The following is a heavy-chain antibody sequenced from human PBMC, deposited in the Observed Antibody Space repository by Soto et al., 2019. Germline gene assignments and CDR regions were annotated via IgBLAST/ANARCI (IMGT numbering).Heavy chain of an antibody. Sequence: ASVKVSCKASGYTFTSYYMHWVRQAPGQGLEWMGIINPSGGSTSYAQKFQGRVTMTRDTSTSTVYMELSSLRSEDTAVYYCAREGLVLVPTTVNSDYYYAMDVWGQGTTVTVSS. CDR1: GYTFTSYY. D-gene: IGHD4-17*01. CDR2: INPSGGST. V-gene: IGHV1-46*01. J-gene: IGHJ6*02. CDR3: AREGLVLVPTTVNSDYYYAMDV.